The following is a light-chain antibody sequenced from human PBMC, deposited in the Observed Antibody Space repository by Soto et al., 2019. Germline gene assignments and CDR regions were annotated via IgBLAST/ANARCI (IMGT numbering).Light chain of an antibody. J-gene: IGLJ1*01. V-gene: IGLV2-14*01. CDR2: EVG. Sequence: QSALTQHASVSGSPGQSITISCTGTSSDVGAFNYVSWYLQYPGKAPKLMIYEVGNRPSGVSNRFSGSKSGNTASLTISGRQAEDEADYYCCSYASGSIYVFGTGTKLTVL. CDR1: SSDVGAFNY. CDR3: CSYASGSIYV.